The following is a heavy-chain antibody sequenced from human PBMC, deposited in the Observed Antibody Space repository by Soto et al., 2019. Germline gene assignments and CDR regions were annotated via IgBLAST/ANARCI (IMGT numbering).Heavy chain of an antibody. CDR2: MNPNSGNT. Sequence: QVQLVQSGAAVKKPGASVKVSCKASGYTFTSYDINWVRQATGQGLEWMGWMNPNSGNTGYAQKFQGRVTMTRNTSIITAYMELSSLRSEDTSVYYCARGLEWSRSRDPWGQGTLVTVSS. D-gene: IGHD3-3*01. CDR3: ARGLEWSRSRDP. J-gene: IGHJ5*02. V-gene: IGHV1-8*01. CDR1: GYTFTSYD.